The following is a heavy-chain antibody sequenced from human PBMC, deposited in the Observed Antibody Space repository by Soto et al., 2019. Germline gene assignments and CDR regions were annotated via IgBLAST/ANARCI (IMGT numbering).Heavy chain of an antibody. Sequence: GSMTLYCAASGFTYISYAMSWVRQAPGKGLEWVSSINNRGGDTFYADSVKGRFTISRDNSKNMLYLQMNSLRAEDTAMYYCAKVEVVVGTLYSRYDHCGQGTPVTASS. CDR1: GFTYISYA. CDR2: INNRGGDT. D-gene: IGHD2-15*01. V-gene: IGHV3-23*01. J-gene: IGHJ4*02. CDR3: AKVEVVVGTLYSRYDH.